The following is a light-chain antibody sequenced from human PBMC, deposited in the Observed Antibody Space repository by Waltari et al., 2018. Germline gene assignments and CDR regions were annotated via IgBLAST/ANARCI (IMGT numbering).Light chain of an antibody. CDR1: SANIGAGYD. V-gene: IGLV1-40*01. Sequence: QSGLTPPPSVSGAPGPRVTISCTGSSANIGAGYDEHWYQLLPGTAPILLIHGNSKRPSGVSVLVSGSQCGTSASLSITGLQAVDAAGNYCQSYNSSLGGSVFGGGTRLTVL. CDR3: QSYNSSLGGSV. J-gene: IGLJ2*01. CDR2: GNS.